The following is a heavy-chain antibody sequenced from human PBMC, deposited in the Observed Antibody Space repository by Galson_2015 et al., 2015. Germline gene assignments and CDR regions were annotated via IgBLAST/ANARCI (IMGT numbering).Heavy chain of an antibody. V-gene: IGHV3-48*01. CDR2: ITGSSSTR. J-gene: IGHJ3*01. CDR3: ARRAKRSDAFDV. CDR1: EFTFSTYN. Sequence: SLRLSCAASEFTFSTYNMIWVRQAPGKGLEYVSYITGSSSTRHYADSVKGRFTISRDNAKNSLYLRMNSLKGEDTAVYYCARRAKRSDAFDVWGQGTMVTVSS.